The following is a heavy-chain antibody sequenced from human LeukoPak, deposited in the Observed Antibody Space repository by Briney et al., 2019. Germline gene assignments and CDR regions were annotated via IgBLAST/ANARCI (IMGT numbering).Heavy chain of an antibody. V-gene: IGHV3-7*01. CDR2: IKQDGSEK. Sequence: GGSLRLSCAASGSTFSRYWVSWVRQAPGKGLEWVANIKQDGSEKYYVDSVKGRFTISRDNAKNSLFLQMNSLRAEDTALYYCAVSTSTAGRGYWGQGTLVTVSS. J-gene: IGHJ4*02. CDR3: AVSTSTAGRGY. CDR1: GSTFSRYW. D-gene: IGHD3-3*02.